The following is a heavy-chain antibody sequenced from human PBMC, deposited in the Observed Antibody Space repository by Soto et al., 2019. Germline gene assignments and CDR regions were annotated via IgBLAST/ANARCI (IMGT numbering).Heavy chain of an antibody. Sequence: QVQLVQSGAEVKKPGASVKVSCKASGYTFTSYGISWVRQAPGQGLEWMGWISAYKGNTNYAQKLQGRVTMTTDTGTSTAYMKQRRERTDDTTVYYCARDECSVFICYLGSSDYYLDVWGKGTTVTVSS. CDR1: GYTFTSYG. CDR3: ARDECSVFICYLGSSDYYLDV. CDR2: ISAYKGNT. V-gene: IGHV1-18*01. J-gene: IGHJ6*03. D-gene: IGHD2-15*01.